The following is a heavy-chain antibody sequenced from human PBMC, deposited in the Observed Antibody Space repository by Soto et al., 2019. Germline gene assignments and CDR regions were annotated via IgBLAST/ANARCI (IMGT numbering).Heavy chain of an antibody. CDR2: IIPIFGTA. CDR3: ASVGYCSSTSCRRRYYYYGMDV. Sequence: SVKVSCKASGGTFSSYAISWVRQAPGQGLEWMGGIIPIFGTANYAQKFQGRVTITADESTSTAYMELSSLRSEDTAVYYCASVGYCSSTSCRRRYYYYGMDVWGQGTTVTVSS. CDR1: GGTFSSYA. J-gene: IGHJ6*02. D-gene: IGHD2-2*01. V-gene: IGHV1-69*13.